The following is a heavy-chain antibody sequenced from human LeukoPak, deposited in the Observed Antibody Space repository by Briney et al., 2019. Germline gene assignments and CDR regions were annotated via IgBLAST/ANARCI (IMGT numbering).Heavy chain of an antibody. D-gene: IGHD3-10*01. V-gene: IGHV5-51*01. CDR1: GYSFTTYW. J-gene: IGHJ5*02. CDR3: VRQRRHSGTINWLDP. CDR2: IFPDDSDT. Sequence: GESLKISCKASGYSFTTYWIGWVRQLPGEGLEWMGVIFPDDSDTRYSPSFQGQVTISADKAITTAYLQWTSLKASDSAMYYCVRQRRHSGTINWLDPWGQGTLVTVSS.